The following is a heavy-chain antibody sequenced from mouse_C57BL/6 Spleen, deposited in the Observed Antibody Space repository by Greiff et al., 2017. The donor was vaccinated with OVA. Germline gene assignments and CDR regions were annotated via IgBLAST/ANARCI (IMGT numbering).Heavy chain of an antibody. V-gene: IGHV5-17*01. CDR1: GFTFSDYG. D-gene: IGHD2-2*01. CDR2: ISSGSSTI. Sequence: EVQRVESGGGLVKPGGSLKLSCAASGFTFSDYGMHWVRQAPEKGLEWVAYISSGSSTIYYADTVKGRFTISRDNAKNTLFLQMTSLRSEDTAMYYCASPYGYDPFAYWGQGTLVTVSA. J-gene: IGHJ3*01. CDR3: ASPYGYDPFAY.